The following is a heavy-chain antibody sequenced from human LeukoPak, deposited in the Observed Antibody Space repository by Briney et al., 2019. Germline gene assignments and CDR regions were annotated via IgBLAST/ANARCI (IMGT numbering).Heavy chain of an antibody. CDR2: ISSDGGST. Sequence: GGSLRLSCSASGFTFSNYAMHWVRQAPGKGLEYVSAISSDGGSTFYADSVKGRFTISRDNSKNTLNLQMGSLRAEDTAVYYCVKTTTFYYEYWGQGTLVTVSS. CDR1: GFTFSNYA. V-gene: IGHV3-64D*06. CDR3: VKTTTFYYEY. J-gene: IGHJ4*02. D-gene: IGHD4-17*01.